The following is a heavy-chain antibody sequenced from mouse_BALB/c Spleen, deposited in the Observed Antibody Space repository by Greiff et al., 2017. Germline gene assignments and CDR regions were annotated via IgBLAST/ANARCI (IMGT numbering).Heavy chain of an antibody. D-gene: IGHD1-2*01. Sequence: VKLMESGPGLVAPSQSLSITCTVSGFSLTNSGVHWVRQSPGKGLEWLGVIWGDGSTNYNSAFKSRLSISKDNSKSQVFLKMNSLQTDDTARYYCAKSSYYGPHFDYWGQGTTLTVSS. CDR3: AKSSYYGPHFDY. V-gene: IGHV2-6-6*01. CDR1: GFSLTNSG. CDR2: IWGDGST. J-gene: IGHJ2*01.